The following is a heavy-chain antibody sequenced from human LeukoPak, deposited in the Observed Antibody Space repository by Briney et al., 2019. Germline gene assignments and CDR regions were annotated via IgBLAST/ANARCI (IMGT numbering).Heavy chain of an antibody. CDR3: ARVTVTTFSPTDYMDV. Sequence: PGGSLRLSCAGSGFKFIDYSMNWVRQAPGKGLEWVSCISTSSRNIFQADSVKGRFTISRDNAKNSLYLQMNSLRAEDTAVYYCARVTVTTFSPTDYMDVWGKGTTVTISS. CDR2: ISTSSRNI. J-gene: IGHJ6*03. V-gene: IGHV3-21*01. CDR1: GFKFIDYS. D-gene: IGHD4-17*01.